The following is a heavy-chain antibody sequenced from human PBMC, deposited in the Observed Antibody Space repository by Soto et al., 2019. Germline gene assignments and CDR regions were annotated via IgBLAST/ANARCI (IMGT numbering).Heavy chain of an antibody. Sequence: SVKVSRKASGGTFSSYAISWVRQAPGQGLEWMGGIIPIFGTANYAQKLQGRVTITTDKSTSTAYMELSSLRSEDTAVYYCARDNKYYDFWRGYFLDYWGQGTLVPVS. CDR1: GGTFSSYA. CDR3: ARDNKYYDFWRGYFLDY. V-gene: IGHV1-69*05. J-gene: IGHJ4*02. D-gene: IGHD3-3*01. CDR2: IIPIFGTA.